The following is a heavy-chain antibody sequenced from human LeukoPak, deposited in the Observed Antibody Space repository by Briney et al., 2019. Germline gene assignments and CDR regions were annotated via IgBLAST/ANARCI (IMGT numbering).Heavy chain of an antibody. CDR3: ARAQSVSMIVVVPHLGY. J-gene: IGHJ4*02. D-gene: IGHD3-22*01. Sequence: ASVKVSCKASGYTLTDYYIHWVRQAPGQGLEYMGVINPRGGSTNYAQKFQGRVTMTRDTSTSTVYMELSSLRSEDTALYYCARAQSVSMIVVVPHLGYWGQGTLVTVSS. CDR2: INPRGGST. V-gene: IGHV1-46*01. CDR1: GYTLTDYY.